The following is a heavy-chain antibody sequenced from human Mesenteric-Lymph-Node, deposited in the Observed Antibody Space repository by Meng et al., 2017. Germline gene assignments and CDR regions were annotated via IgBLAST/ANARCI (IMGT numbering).Heavy chain of an antibody. Sequence: GESLKISCTVYGFTFSSYYMSWVRQAPGMGLEWVANIKPDGSEKYYVDSMKGRFTISRDNAKNSLYLQMNSLRVEDTAVYYCAKDRGYRIMSSTPYAMDVWGQGTAVTVSS. CDR2: IKPDGSEK. D-gene: IGHD2-15*01. V-gene: IGHV3-7*01. CDR1: GFTFSSYY. J-gene: IGHJ6*02. CDR3: AKDRGYRIMSSTPYAMDV.